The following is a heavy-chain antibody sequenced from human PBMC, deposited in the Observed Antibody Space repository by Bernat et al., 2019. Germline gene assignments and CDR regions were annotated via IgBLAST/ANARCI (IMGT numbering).Heavy chain of an antibody. J-gene: IGHJ3*02. CDR2: ISYDGSNK. Sequence: QVQLVESGGGVVQPGRSLRLSCAASGFTFSSYAMHWVRQAPGKGLEWVAVISYDGSNKYYADSVKGRFTISRDNSRNTLSLQMSSLRVEDTAVYYCARDITSGVRGVTVGAFDIWGQGTMVTVSS. CDR1: GFTFSSYA. D-gene: IGHD3-10*01. CDR3: ARDITSGVRGVTVGAFDI. V-gene: IGHV3-30-3*01.